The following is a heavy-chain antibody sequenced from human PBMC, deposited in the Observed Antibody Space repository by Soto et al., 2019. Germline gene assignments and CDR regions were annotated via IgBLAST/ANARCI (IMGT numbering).Heavy chain of an antibody. CDR2: IYPGDSDT. D-gene: IGHD5-12*01. J-gene: IGHJ3*01. V-gene: IGHV5-51*01. CDR1: GYKFTSYW. Sequence: PGESLRISCKGSGYKFTSYWIGWVRQMPGKGLEWMGIIYPGDSDTRYSPSFQGQVTISADKSISTAYLQWNGLKASDTAMYYCARVMRSGYFDALDLWGQGTMVTVSS. CDR3: ARVMRSGYFDALDL.